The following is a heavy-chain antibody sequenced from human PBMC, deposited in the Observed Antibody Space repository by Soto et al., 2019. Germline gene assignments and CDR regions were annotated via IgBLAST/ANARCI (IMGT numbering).Heavy chain of an antibody. CDR2: IIPILGIA. V-gene: IGHV1-69*02. CDR1: GGTFSSYT. D-gene: IGHD3-9*01. CDR3: ARGQPSYVYDILTGPNWFDP. Sequence: SVKVSCKASGGTFSSYTISWVRQAPGQGLEWMGRIIPILGIANYAQKFQGRVTITADKSTSTAYMELSSLRSEDTAVYYCARGQPSYVYDILTGPNWFDPWGQGTLVTVSS. J-gene: IGHJ5*02.